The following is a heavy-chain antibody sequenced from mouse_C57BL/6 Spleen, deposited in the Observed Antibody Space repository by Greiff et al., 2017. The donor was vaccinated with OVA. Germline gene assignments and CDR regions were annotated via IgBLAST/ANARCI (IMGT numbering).Heavy chain of an antibody. J-gene: IGHJ2*01. V-gene: IGHV1-69*01. CDR2: IDPSDSYT. Sequence: QVQLQQPGAELVMPGASVKLSCKASGYTFTSYWMHWVKQRPGQGLEWIGEIDPSDSYTNYNQKFKGKSTLSVDTSSSTAYMPLSSLTSEDSAVYYCARSGTPHYCDDWGKGTTLTVSS. CDR1: GYTFTSYW. D-gene: IGHD4-1*01. CDR3: ARSGTPHYCDD.